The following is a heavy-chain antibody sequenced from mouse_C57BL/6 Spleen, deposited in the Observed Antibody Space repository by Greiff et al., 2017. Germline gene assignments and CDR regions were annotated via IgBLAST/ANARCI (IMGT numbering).Heavy chain of an antibody. CDR1: GFSFNTYA. Sequence: EVKLMESGGGLVQPKGSLKLSCAASGFSFNTYAMNWVRQAPGKGLEWVARIRSKSNNYATNYADSVKDRFTISRDDSESMLYLQMNNEKTEDTAMYYCVRHGTGFAYWGQGTLVTVSA. D-gene: IGHD4-1*01. CDR3: VRHGTGFAY. CDR2: IRSKSNNYAT. V-gene: IGHV10-1*01. J-gene: IGHJ3*01.